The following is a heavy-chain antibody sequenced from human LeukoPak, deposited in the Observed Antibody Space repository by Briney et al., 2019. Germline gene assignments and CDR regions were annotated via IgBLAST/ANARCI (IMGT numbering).Heavy chain of an antibody. V-gene: IGHV3-74*01. Sequence: GESLRLSCAASGFTFSYFWMHWFRQTPGKGLVWVSCINTGGSYSSYADSVKGRFTISRDNVRNTLYLQMNSLRAEDSAVYYCARDFDGPRASDYWGQGISVTVSS. D-gene: IGHD4-17*01. J-gene: IGHJ4*02. CDR3: ARDFDGPRASDY. CDR1: GFTFSYFW. CDR2: INTGGSYS.